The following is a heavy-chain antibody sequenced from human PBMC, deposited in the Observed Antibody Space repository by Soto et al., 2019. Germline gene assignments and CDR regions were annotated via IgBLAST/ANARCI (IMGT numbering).Heavy chain of an antibody. D-gene: IGHD3-3*01. CDR1: GFTFSSFA. V-gene: IGHV3-30-3*01. J-gene: IGHJ3*02. Sequence: GGSLRLSCAASGFTFSSFAKHWVRQAPGKGLEWVAVISYDGTNKYYADSVRGRFTISTDISKNTLYLEMNGLRVEDTAVYYCAREVRVRGFAFDIWGQGTMVTVSS. CDR2: ISYDGTNK. CDR3: AREVRVRGFAFDI.